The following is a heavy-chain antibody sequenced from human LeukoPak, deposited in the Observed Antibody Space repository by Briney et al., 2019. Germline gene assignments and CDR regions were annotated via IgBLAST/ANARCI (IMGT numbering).Heavy chain of an antibody. CDR1: GFTFSSYA. CDR3: AKVHSSGWFYFDY. V-gene: IGHV3-23*01. D-gene: IGHD6-19*01. CDR2: ISGSGGST. Sequence: GRSLRLSCAASGFTFSSYAMSWVRQAPGKGLEWVSAISGSGGSTYYADSVKGRFTISRDNSKNTLYLQMNSLRAEDTAVYYCAKVHSSGWFYFDYWGQGTLVTVSS. J-gene: IGHJ4*02.